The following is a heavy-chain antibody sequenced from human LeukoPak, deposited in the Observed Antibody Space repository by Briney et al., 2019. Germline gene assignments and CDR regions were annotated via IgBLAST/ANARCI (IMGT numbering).Heavy chain of an antibody. Sequence: GGSLRLSCAASGFTFSSYAMSWVRQAPGEGLEWVSAISGSGGSTYYADSVKGRFTISRDNSKNTLYLQMNSLRAEDTAVYYCAKDGIHCSGGSCYSSHYFDYWGQGTLVTVSS. V-gene: IGHV3-23*01. CDR1: GFTFSSYA. J-gene: IGHJ4*02. CDR3: AKDGIHCSGGSCYSSHYFDY. D-gene: IGHD2-15*01. CDR2: ISGSGGST.